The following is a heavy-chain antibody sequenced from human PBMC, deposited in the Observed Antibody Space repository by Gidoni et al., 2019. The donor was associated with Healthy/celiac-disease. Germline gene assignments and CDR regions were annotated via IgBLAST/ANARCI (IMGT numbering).Heavy chain of an antibody. CDR2: IYYSGST. CDR3: SSLPYYYGSGSYYPYYFDY. J-gene: IGHJ4*02. CDR1: GGSISSYY. Sequence: QVQLQESGPGLVKPSETLSLPCTVPGGSISSYYCSWIRQPPGKGLEWPGYIYYSGSTKDNPTLKSRGTISVDTSKNQFSLKLSSVTAADTAVYYCSSLPYYYGSGSYYPYYFDYWGQGTLVTVSS. D-gene: IGHD3-10*01. V-gene: IGHV4-59*01.